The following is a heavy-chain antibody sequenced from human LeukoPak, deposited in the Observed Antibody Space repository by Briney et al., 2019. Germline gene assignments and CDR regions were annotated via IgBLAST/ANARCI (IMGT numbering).Heavy chain of an antibody. CDR3: AVLPGSRVIVTSLFDY. D-gene: IGHD3-16*02. CDR2: VNSDGSGT. Sequence: GGSLRLSCAASGFTFSRYSMHWVRQAPGKGLVWVSHVNSDGSGTDYADSVKGRFTISRDNAKNTLYLQMNSLRAEDTAVYYCAVLPGSRVIVTSLFDYWGQGTLVTVSS. CDR1: GFTFSRYS. V-gene: IGHV3-74*01. J-gene: IGHJ4*02.